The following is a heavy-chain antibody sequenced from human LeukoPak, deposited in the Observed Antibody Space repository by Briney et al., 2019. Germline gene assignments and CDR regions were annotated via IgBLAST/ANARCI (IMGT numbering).Heavy chain of an antibody. J-gene: IGHJ4*02. CDR2: IYYSGST. CDR1: GGSISSSSYY. D-gene: IGHD3-10*01. CDR3: ARQHPYYYGSGSPDY. Sequence: SETLSLTCTVSGGSISSSSYYWGWIRQPPGKGLEWIGSIYYSGSTYYNPSLKSRVTMSVDTSKNQFSLKLSSVTAADTAVYYCARQHPYYYGSGSPDYWGQGTLVTVSS. V-gene: IGHV4-39*01.